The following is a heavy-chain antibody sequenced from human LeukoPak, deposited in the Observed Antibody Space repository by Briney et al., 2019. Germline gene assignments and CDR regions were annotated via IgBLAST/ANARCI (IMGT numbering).Heavy chain of an antibody. CDR1: GGTFISYA. D-gene: IGHD2-2*01. Sequence: SVKVSCKASGGTFISYAISWVRQAPGQGLEWMGGIIPIFGTANYAQKFQGRVTITTDESTSTAYMELSSLRSEDTAVYYCARDRCSSTSCYSRFDPWGQGTLVTVSS. CDR2: IIPIFGTA. J-gene: IGHJ5*02. V-gene: IGHV1-69*05. CDR3: ARDRCSSTSCYSRFDP.